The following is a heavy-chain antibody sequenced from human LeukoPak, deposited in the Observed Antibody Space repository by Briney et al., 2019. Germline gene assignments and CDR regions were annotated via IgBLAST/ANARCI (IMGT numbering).Heavy chain of an antibody. J-gene: IGHJ3*01. CDR1: GFXFSGSA. CDR3: ARDMQLST. D-gene: IGHD3-16*02. V-gene: IGHV3-23*01. CDR2: ISYSGANS. Sequence: GGSLRLSRAASGFXFSGSAISWVRQAPGEGLEWVSLISYSGANSYYTDSVRGRFTISRDNSKDTLFLQMNSLRAEDTAIYYCARDMQLSTWGLGTMVTVSS.